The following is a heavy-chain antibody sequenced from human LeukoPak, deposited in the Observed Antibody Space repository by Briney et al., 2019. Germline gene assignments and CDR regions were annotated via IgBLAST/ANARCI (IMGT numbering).Heavy chain of an antibody. CDR2: INHSGRT. V-gene: IGHV4-34*01. CDR1: GGSFSGYY. J-gene: IGHJ3*02. Sequence: PSGSLSLTCAVYGGSFSGYYWSWIRQPPGKGLEWIGEINHSGRTNSNLSLKSRVTISVDTSKNQFSLKLSSVTAADTAVYYCARLLRGGRDTPMVTMIVVRAKSGPFDIWGQGTMVTVSS. D-gene: IGHD3-22*01. CDR3: ARLLRGGRDTPMVTMIVVRAKSGPFDI.